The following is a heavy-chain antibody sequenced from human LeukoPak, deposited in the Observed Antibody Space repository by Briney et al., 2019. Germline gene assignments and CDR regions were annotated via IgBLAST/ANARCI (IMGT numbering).Heavy chain of an antibody. D-gene: IGHD2-15*01. J-gene: IGHJ4*02. CDR1: RFTFSNYD. Sequence: GGSLRLSCAASRFTFSNYDMNWVRLAPGKGLEWVSYISSDGNTIHYADSVKGRFTISRDNAKNSLFLQMISLRVEDTALYYCVKEGYYSGYYDRTDWGQGTLVTVSS. CDR3: VKEGYYSGYYDRTD. CDR2: ISSDGNTI. V-gene: IGHV3-48*03.